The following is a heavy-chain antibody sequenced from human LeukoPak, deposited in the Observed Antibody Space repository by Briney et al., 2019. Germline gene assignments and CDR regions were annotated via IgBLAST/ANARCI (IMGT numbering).Heavy chain of an antibody. CDR1: GYTFTRYG. CDR2: ITPHNGNT. J-gene: IGHJ5*02. Sequence: ASVKVSCKAPGYTFTRYGINWVRQAPGQGLEWIGWITPHNGNTNSAQKLQGRVTLTTDTSTSTVYMELRSLRSDDTAVYYCARGGYCSTTSCYMYNWFDPWGQGTLVTVSS. CDR3: ARGGYCSTTSCYMYNWFDP. V-gene: IGHV1-18*01. D-gene: IGHD2-2*02.